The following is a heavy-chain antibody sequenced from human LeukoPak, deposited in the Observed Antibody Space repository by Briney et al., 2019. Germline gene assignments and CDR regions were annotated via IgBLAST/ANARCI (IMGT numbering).Heavy chain of an antibody. CDR1: GYTFTSYD. CDR2: MNPNSGNT. J-gene: IGHJ6*02. V-gene: IGHV1-8*01. D-gene: IGHD1-26*01. CDR3: ARLPKGGSYFFGEYYYYGMDV. Sequence: GASVKVSCKASGYTFTSYDINWVRQATGQGLEWMGWMNPNSGNTGYAQKFQGRVTMTRNTSISTAYMELSSLRSEDTAVYYCARLPKGGSYFFGEYYYYGMDVWGQGTTVTVSS.